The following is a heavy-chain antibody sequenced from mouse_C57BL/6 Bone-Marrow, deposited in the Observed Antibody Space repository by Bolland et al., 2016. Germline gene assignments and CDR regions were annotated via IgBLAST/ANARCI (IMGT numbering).Heavy chain of an antibody. CDR3: ARSYYYGSTLFDY. V-gene: IGHV1-69*01. D-gene: IGHD1-1*01. J-gene: IGHJ3*01. Sequence: YNQKFKGKSTLTVDKSSSTAYMQLSSLTSEDSAVYYCARSYYYGSTLFDYWGQGTLV.